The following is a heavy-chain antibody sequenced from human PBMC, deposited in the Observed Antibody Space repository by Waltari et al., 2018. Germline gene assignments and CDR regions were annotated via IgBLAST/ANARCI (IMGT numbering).Heavy chain of an antibody. CDR3: ARDSRRTGTLSLNWFDP. V-gene: IGHV1-2*02. D-gene: IGHD1-7*01. CDR1: GYTFSGHY. J-gene: IGHJ5*02. Sequence: QVQLVQSGAEVKKPGASVKVSCKASGYTFSGHYIQWVRQAPGQGPQWMGWINPNTGATNYAQKFQDRVTMTRDTSISAVYMELTRLTSDDTAVYYCARDSRRTGTLSLNWFDPWGQGTLVTVSS. CDR2: INPNTGAT.